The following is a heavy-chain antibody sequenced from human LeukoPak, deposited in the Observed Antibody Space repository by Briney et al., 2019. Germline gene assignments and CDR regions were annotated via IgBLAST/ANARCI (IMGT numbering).Heavy chain of an antibody. D-gene: IGHD1/OR15-1a*01. Sequence: GASVKVSCKASGYTFTGYYMHWVRQAPGQGLEWMGWINPNSGGTNYAQKFQGRVTMTRDTSISTAYMELSRLRSDDTAVYYCARGPGITVASTCYFDYWGQGTLVTVSS. J-gene: IGHJ4*02. CDR3: ARGPGITVASTCYFDY. CDR1: GYTFTGYY. V-gene: IGHV1-2*02. CDR2: INPNSGGT.